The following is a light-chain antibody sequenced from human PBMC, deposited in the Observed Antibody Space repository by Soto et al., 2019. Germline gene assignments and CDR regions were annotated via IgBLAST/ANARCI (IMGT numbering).Light chain of an antibody. J-gene: IGKJ1*01. CDR2: DAS. CDR3: QHSGL. V-gene: IGKV1-5*01. Sequence: VDRVTITCRASQSISSWLAWYQQKPGKAPKLLIYDASSLESGVPSRFSGSGSGTEFTLTISSLQPDDVSTYYCQHSGLFGQGTKVDIK. CDR1: QSISSW.